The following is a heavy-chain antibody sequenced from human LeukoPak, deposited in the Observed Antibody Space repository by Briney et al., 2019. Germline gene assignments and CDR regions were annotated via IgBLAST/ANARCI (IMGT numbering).Heavy chain of an antibody. Sequence: ASVKVSCKASGYTFTNYGISWVRQAPGQGLEWMGWINPNSGGTNYAQKFQGRVTMTRDTSISTAYMELSRLRSDDTAVYYCARIFILDGQYCSSTSCQVSAWGQGTLVTVSS. D-gene: IGHD2-2*01. CDR3: ARIFILDGQYCSSTSCQVSA. J-gene: IGHJ4*02. CDR2: INPNSGGT. V-gene: IGHV1-2*02. CDR1: GYTFTNYG.